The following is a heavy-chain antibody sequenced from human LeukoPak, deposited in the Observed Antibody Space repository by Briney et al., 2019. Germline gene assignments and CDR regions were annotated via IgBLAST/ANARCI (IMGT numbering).Heavy chain of an antibody. V-gene: IGHV3-23*01. CDR3: AKAKSSLTTGGDAFDI. CDR2: ISSSGSGGST. Sequence: GGSLRLSCAASGVTLSTYVMSWARQAPGKGLEWVSGISSSGSGGSTHYADSVKGRFTISRDNSKNTLYLQMNSLRAEDTAVYYCAKAKSSLTTGGDAFDIWGQGTMVTVSS. J-gene: IGHJ3*02. CDR1: GVTLSTYV. D-gene: IGHD1-14*01.